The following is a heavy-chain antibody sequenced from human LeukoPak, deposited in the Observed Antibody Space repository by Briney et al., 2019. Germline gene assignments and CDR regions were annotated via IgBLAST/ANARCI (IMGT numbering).Heavy chain of an antibody. CDR3: ARVNYYDSSADY. CDR1: GGSISSSSYY. D-gene: IGHD3-22*01. J-gene: IGHJ4*02. Sequence: SETLSLTCTVSGGSISSSSYYWGWIRQPPGKGLEWIGSIYYSGSTYYNPSLKSRVTISVDTSKYQFSLKLSSVTAADTAVYYCARVNYYDSSADYWGQGTLVTVSS. V-gene: IGHV4-39*07. CDR2: IYYSGST.